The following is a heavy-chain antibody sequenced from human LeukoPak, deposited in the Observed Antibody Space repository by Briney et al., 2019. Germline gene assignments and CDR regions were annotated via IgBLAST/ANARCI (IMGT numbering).Heavy chain of an antibody. CDR1: GFTFSSPW. Sequence: PGGSLRLSCAASGFTFSSPWMSWVRQAPGKGLEWVATINEVGSDKQYMDSVKGRLSISRDNPKNSLYLQMNSPRAEDTAVYFCARHGNWAFDFWGQGTMVTVSS. CDR2: INEVGSDK. J-gene: IGHJ3*01. V-gene: IGHV3-7*04. D-gene: IGHD1-1*01. CDR3: ARHGNWAFDF.